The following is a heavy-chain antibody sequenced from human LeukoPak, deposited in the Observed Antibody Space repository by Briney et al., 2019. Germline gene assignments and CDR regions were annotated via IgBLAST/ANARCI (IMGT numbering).Heavy chain of an antibody. CDR1: GFTFNNYA. CDR2: ISGSGGTT. Sequence: YPGRSLRLSCAASGFTFNNYAMNWVRQAPGKGLEWVSVISGSGGTTYYADSVKGRFTISRDSSKNTLYLQMNSLRAEDTAVYYCAKVSGGGLYYDGMDVWGQGTTVTVSS. D-gene: IGHD1-14*01. V-gene: IGHV3-23*01. CDR3: AKVSGGGLYYDGMDV. J-gene: IGHJ6*02.